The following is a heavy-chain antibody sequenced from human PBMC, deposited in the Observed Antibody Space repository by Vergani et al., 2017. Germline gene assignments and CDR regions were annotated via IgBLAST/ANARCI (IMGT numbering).Heavy chain of an antibody. CDR2: KYHSRST. CDR3: ARYYYGSGXYSAQVRYYYGMDV. D-gene: IGHD3-10*01. Sequence: QVQLQESGPGQVKPSQTLSLTCTVSCGSISRGNHYWSWIRQPPGKGLEWIWYKYHSRSTYSNPSLRSRVTISVDTSKNQFFLKLNSVTAADTSVYYCARYYYGSGXYSAQVRYYYGMDVWGQGTTVTVSS. V-gene: IGHV4-30-4*01. CDR1: CGSISRGNHY. J-gene: IGHJ6*02.